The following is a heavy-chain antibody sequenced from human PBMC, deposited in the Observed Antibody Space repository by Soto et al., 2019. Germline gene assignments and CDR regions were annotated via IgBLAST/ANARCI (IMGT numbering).Heavy chain of an antibody. J-gene: IGHJ4*02. Sequence: QVQLLESGPGLVKPSETLSLTCTVSGGSISSYYWSWIRQPPGKGLEWIGYIYSSGSTNYNPSLKSRVTISVDTSKNQFSLKLSSVTAAETAVYYCARRYGGGFDFGGQGTLVPFSS. CDR2: IYSSGST. CDR1: GGSISSYY. D-gene: IGHD3-10*01. CDR3: ARRYGGGFDF. V-gene: IGHV4-59*08.